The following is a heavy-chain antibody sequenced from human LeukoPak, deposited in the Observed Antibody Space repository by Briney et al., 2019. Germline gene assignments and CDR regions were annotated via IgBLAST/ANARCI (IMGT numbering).Heavy chain of an antibody. D-gene: IGHD2-2*02. Sequence: GGSLRLSCAASGFTFSSYGMSWVRQAPGKGLEWVSAISGSGGSTYYADSVKGRFTISRDNSKNTLYLQMNSLRAEDTAVYYCAKVWGTVIVVVPAAIWFDYWGQGTLVTVSS. CDR3: AKVWGTVIVVVPAAIWFDY. J-gene: IGHJ5*01. CDR1: GFTFSSYG. V-gene: IGHV3-23*01. CDR2: ISGSGGST.